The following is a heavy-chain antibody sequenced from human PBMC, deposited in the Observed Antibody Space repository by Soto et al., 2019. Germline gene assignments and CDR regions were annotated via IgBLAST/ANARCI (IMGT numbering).Heavy chain of an antibody. Sequence: GKSLKISCQATGYMFTAYGIGWVRQMPGKGLGEMGFIFPSDSDTRYSPPFQAQVIISXXXXXXTXYXQXXXLKTXDSAIYYCARREGDYSKLDHWGHGTLFTASS. J-gene: IGHJ5*02. D-gene: IGHD4-4*01. CDR3: ARREGDYSKLDH. CDR2: IFPSDSDT. V-gene: IGHV5-51*01. CDR1: GYMFTAYG.